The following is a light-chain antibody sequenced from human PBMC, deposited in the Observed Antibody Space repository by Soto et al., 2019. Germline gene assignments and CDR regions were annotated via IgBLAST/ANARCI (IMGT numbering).Light chain of an antibody. V-gene: IGKV1-39*01. Sequence: DIPMTQSPSSLSASVGDRVTITCRASQTISKYLNWYQQKPGKAPKLLIYSASHLQSGVPSRFSGSGSATDFTLTITSLQPDDFATYFCHQPFSSPQTFGQGTRVEI. CDR1: QTISKY. J-gene: IGKJ1*01. CDR3: HQPFSSPQT. CDR2: SAS.